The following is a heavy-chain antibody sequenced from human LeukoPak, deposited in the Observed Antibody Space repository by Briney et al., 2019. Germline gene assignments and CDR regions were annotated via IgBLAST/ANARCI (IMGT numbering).Heavy chain of an antibody. CDR1: GYSISSGYY. CDR3: ARRFATMIVVVITPFDY. CDR2: INHSGST. J-gene: IGHJ4*02. V-gene: IGHV4-38-2*02. Sequence: SETLSLTCTVSGYSISSGYYWSWIRQPPGKGLEWIGEINHSGSTNYNPSLKSRVTISVDTSKNQFSLKLSSVTAADTAVYYCARRFATMIVVVITPFDYWGQGTLVTVSS. D-gene: IGHD3-22*01.